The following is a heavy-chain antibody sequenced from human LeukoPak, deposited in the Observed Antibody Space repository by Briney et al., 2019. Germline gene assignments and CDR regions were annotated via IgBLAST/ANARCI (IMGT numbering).Heavy chain of an antibody. D-gene: IGHD5-12*01. CDR1: GASISGSNYY. CDR2: INHSGST. Sequence: SETPSLTCTVSGASISGSNYYWSWIRQPPGKGLEWIGEINHSGSTNYNPSLKSRVTISVDTSKNQFSLKLSSVTAADTAVYYCASGYSGYGEWGQGTLVTASS. CDR3: ASGYSGYGE. J-gene: IGHJ4*02. V-gene: IGHV4-39*07.